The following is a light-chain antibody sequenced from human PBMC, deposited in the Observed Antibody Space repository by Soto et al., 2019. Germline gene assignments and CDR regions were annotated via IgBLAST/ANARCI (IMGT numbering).Light chain of an antibody. J-gene: IGLJ3*02. CDR3: SSYTSSTTGV. CDR2: EVS. CDR1: SSDIGNYNY. V-gene: IGLV2-14*03. Sequence: QSALTQPASVSGSPGQSITISCTGTSSDIGNYNYVSWYQQHPGKGPKLMIYEVSNRPSGVSNRFSGSKSGNTASLTISGLQAEDEADYYCSSYTSSTTGVFGGGTKLTVL.